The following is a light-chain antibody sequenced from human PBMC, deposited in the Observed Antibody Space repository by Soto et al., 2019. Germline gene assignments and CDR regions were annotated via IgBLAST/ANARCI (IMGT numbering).Light chain of an antibody. CDR2: GAS. CDR3: QQYDNWPLT. Sequence: EIVMTQSPATLSVSPGERAALSCRASQTVSINLAWYQQKPGQAPRLLIYGASTRATTIPARFSGSGSGTEFTLTISSLQSEDFAIYYCQQYDNWPLTFGQGTKLEIK. V-gene: IGKV3-15*01. CDR1: QTVSIN. J-gene: IGKJ2*01.